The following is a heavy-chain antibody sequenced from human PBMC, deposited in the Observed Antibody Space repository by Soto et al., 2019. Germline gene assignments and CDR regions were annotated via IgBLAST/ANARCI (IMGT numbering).Heavy chain of an antibody. CDR1: GYSFSTYW. D-gene: IGHD2-15*01. J-gene: IGHJ3*02. CDR3: GTMVVSTKAFDI. Sequence: EVQLVQSGAVVKKPGESLKISCEGSGYSFSTYWIGWVRQMPGKGLEWMGVIYPADSDTRYSPSFQGQVTISADKSIMSAYLQWSSLNASGTAMYYCGTMVVSTKAFDILGQGTMVNLSS. CDR2: IYPADSDT. V-gene: IGHV5-51*01.